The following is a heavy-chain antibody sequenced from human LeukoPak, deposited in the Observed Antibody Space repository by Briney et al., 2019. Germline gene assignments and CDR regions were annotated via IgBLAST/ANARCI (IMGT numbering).Heavy chain of an antibody. V-gene: IGHV4-34*01. D-gene: IGHD3-10*01. CDR3: ARGPYGSGSRPYGMDV. CDR2: IHHSGST. CDR1: GGSFSGYY. J-gene: IGHJ6*02. Sequence: SETLSLTCAVYGGSFSGYYWSWIRQPPGKGLEWIGEIHHSGSTNCNPSLKSRVTISVDTSKNQFSLKLSSVTAADTAVYYCARGPYGSGSRPYGMDVWGQGTTVTVSS.